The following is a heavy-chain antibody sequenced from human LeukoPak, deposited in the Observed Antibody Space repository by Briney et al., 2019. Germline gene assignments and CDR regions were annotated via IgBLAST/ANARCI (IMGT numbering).Heavy chain of an antibody. CDR2: IKQDGSEK. J-gene: IGHJ4*02. CDR1: GFTFSSYW. Sequence: PGGSLRLSCAASGFTFSSYWMSWVRQAPGKGLEWVANIKQDGSEKYYVDSVKGRFTISRDNAKNSLYLQMNSLRAEDTAVYYCARELVVVVAAFDPFDYWGQGTLVTVSS. CDR3: ARELVVVVAAFDPFDY. V-gene: IGHV3-7*01. D-gene: IGHD2-15*01.